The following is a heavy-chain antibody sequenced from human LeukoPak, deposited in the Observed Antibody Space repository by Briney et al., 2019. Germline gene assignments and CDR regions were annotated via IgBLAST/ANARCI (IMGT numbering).Heavy chain of an antibody. CDR1: VFTFSSYS. D-gene: IGHD6-6*01. Sequence: GGSLRLSYAASVFTFSSYSVNWVRQAPGKGLEWVSSISSSSSNIYYADSVKGRFTISRDNAKNSLYLQMNSLRAEDTAVYYCARDRDIATRRSRACYFDLWGRGTLVTVSS. CDR3: ARDRDIATRRSRACYFDL. CDR2: ISSSSSNI. V-gene: IGHV3-21*01. J-gene: IGHJ2*01.